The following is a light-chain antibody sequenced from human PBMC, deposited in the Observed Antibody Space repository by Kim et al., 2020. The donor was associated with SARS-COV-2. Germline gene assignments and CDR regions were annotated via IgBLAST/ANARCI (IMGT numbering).Light chain of an antibody. J-gene: IGKJ1*01. Sequence: ASVGDRVTITCRASQIISSWLAWYQQKPGKAPKLLIYDASSLESGVPSRFSGSGSGTEFTLTISSLQPDDFATYYCQQYNSYPRTYGQGTKVDIK. CDR1: QIISSW. CDR2: DAS. V-gene: IGKV1-5*01. CDR3: QQYNSYPRT.